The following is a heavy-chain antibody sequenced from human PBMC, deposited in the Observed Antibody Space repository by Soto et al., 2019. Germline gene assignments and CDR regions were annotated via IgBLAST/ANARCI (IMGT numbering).Heavy chain of an antibody. CDR1: GGSISSSSSY. J-gene: IGHJ6*02. Sequence: QLQLQESGPGLVKPSETLSLTCTVSGGSISSSSSYWGWIRQPPGKGLEWIGNIYYSGSTYNNPSLQSRVTISVDTAKNQFSLKLSSVTAADTAVYYCARQSEYYYASGRAAPLYGMDVWGQGTTVTVSS. CDR2: IYYSGST. D-gene: IGHD3-10*01. V-gene: IGHV4-39*01. CDR3: ARQSEYYYASGRAAPLYGMDV.